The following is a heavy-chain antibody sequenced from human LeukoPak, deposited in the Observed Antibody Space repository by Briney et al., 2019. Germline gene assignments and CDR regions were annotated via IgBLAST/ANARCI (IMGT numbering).Heavy chain of an antibody. J-gene: IGHJ4*02. Sequence: GGSLRLSCSASGFTFSTYAMHWVRQAPGKGLEWVSSISTGSNYIYYADSVKGRFTISRDNAKNSLFLQMNSLRAEDTAVYYCARASGGSGREYFDYWGQGTLVTVSS. D-gene: IGHD3-10*01. CDR2: ISTGSNYI. V-gene: IGHV3-21*01. CDR3: ARASGGSGREYFDY. CDR1: GFTFSTYA.